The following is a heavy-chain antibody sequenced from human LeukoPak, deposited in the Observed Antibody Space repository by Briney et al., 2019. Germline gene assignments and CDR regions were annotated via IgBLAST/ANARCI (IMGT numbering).Heavy chain of an antibody. CDR2: ISSGSGYI. D-gene: IGHD3-22*01. CDR3: ARKGGHYYDTSTSALGY. J-gene: IGHJ4*02. Sequence: GGSLRLSCAASGFTFSSYSMNWVRQAPGKGLEWVSSISSGSGYIYYADSVKGRFTISRDNAKNSLYLQMNSLRAEDTAVYYCARKGGHYYDTSTSALGYWGQGTLVTVSS. V-gene: IGHV3-21*01. CDR1: GFTFSSYS.